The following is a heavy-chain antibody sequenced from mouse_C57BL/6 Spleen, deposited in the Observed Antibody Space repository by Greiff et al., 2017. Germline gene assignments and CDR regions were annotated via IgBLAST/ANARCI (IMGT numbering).Heavy chain of an antibody. CDR3: ARGATVVNYAMDY. V-gene: IGHV1-19*01. D-gene: IGHD1-1*01. J-gene: IGHJ4*01. CDR1: GYTFTDYY. CDR2: LTPYNGGT. Sequence: VQLQQSGPVLVKPGASVKMSCKASGYTFTDYYMNWVKQSHGKSLEWIGVLTPYNGGTSYNQKFKGKATLTVDKSSSTAYMELNSPTAEDSAVYYCARGATVVNYAMDYWGQGTSVTVSS.